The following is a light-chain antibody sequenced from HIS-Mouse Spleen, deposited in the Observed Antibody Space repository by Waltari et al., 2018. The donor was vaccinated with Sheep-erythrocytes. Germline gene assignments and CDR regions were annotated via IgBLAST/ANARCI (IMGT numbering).Light chain of an antibody. Sequence: SYELTQPPSVSVSPGQTARITCSGDALPKQYAYWYQQKPGQAPVLVIYKDSERPSGIPGRCSGSNSGNTATLTISGTQAMDEADYYCQAWDSSTVVFGGGTKLTVL. CDR1: ALPKQY. CDR2: KDS. CDR3: QAWDSSTVV. J-gene: IGLJ2*01. V-gene: IGLV3-25*02.